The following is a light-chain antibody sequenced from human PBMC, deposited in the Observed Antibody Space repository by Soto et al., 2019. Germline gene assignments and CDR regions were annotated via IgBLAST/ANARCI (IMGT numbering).Light chain of an antibody. CDR2: GAS. CDR1: QCVSSN. J-gene: IGKJ3*01. Sequence: EIVMTQSPATLSVSPGERATLSCRASQCVSSNLAWYQQKPGQAPRLLIYGASTRAAGIPARFSGSGSGTEFTLTIRSLQSEDFAVYYCQQYNNWPFTFGPGTKVDIK. V-gene: IGKV3-15*01. CDR3: QQYNNWPFT.